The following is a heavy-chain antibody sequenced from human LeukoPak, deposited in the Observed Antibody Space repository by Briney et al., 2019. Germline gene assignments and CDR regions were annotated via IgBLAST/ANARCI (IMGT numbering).Heavy chain of an antibody. D-gene: IGHD1-26*01. CDR3: AKDLGWELPAEAY. V-gene: IGHV3-23*01. CDR2: IYGSGVSI. J-gene: IGHJ4*02. CDR1: GFTFRNYV. Sequence: GGSLRLSCVASGFTFRNYVMNWVRQATGKGLDWLATIYGSGVSISYADSVRGRFPISRDNSNNTLYLQMNSLRAEDTAMYYCAKDLGWELPAEAYWGQGVLVTVSS.